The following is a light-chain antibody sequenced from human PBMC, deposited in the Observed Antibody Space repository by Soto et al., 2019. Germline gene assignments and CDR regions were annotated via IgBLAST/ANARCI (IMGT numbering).Light chain of an antibody. CDR2: AAS. V-gene: IGKV1-12*01. J-gene: IGKJ3*01. CDR1: QAVSSW. CDR3: QQANSFPFT. Sequence: DVQMTQSPSSVSASVGDRVTITCRASQAVSSWLAWYQQKPGKAPKVLIFAASSVQSGVPSRFSGSGSGTDFTLTISSLQPEDFATYYCQQANSFPFTFGPGTKVDIK.